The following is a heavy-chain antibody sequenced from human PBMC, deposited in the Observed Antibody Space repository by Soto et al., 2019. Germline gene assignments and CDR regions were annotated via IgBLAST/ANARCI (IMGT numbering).Heavy chain of an antibody. CDR1: GFTSRTND. J-gene: IGHJ4*02. Sequence: EEQLVESGGGLVQPGGSLRLSCAASGFTSRTNDMHWVRQAPGKGLEWVAGIGTAADTYYPDSVKGRFTISRDNAKSSLYLQMKSLRAGDTAVYYCARGWLRRGYLDYWGQGTLVTVSS. V-gene: IGHV3-13*04. CDR3: ARGWLRRGYLDY. CDR2: IGTAADT. D-gene: IGHD5-12*01.